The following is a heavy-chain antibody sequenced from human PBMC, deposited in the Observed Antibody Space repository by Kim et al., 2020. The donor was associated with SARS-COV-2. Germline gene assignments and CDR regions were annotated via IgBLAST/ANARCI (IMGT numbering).Heavy chain of an antibody. J-gene: IGHJ4*02. Sequence: GGSLRLSCAASGFTFSSYAMSWVRQAPGKGLEWVSAISGSGGSTYYADSVKGRFTISRDNSKNTLYLQMNSLRAEDTAVYYCAKGXEFTMIVVVEYYFDYWGQGTLVTVSS. CDR2: ISGSGGST. D-gene: IGHD3-22*01. CDR3: AKGXEFTMIVVVEYYFDY. CDR1: GFTFSSYA. V-gene: IGHV3-23*01.